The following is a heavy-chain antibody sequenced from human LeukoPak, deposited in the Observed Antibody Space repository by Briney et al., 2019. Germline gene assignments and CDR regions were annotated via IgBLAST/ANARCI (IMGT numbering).Heavy chain of an antibody. Sequence: ASVKVSCKASGYTFSIYDISWVRQAPGQGLEWIGWINTHTGNTDSAQKFQGRVTMTTDTSTGTAYMELRSLGSDDTAVYYCARGPGGCSGGSCYHDHWGQGTLVTVSS. V-gene: IGHV1-18*01. J-gene: IGHJ5*02. CDR3: ARGPGGCSGGSCYHDH. CDR1: GYTFSIYD. D-gene: IGHD2-15*01. CDR2: INTHTGNT.